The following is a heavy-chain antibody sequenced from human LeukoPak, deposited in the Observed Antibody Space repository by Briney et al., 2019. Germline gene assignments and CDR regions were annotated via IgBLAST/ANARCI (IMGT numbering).Heavy chain of an antibody. CDR2: ISRGNSYI. Sequence: GGSLRLSCAASGFTFSSYNMNWVRQAPGKGLEWVSSISRGNSYIYYADSLKGRFTISRDDAKSSLYLQVNRLRAEDTAVYYCARVGYYDSSGYYPVPFDIWGQGTLVTVSS. V-gene: IGHV3-21*01. J-gene: IGHJ4*02. CDR1: GFTFSSYN. CDR3: ARVGYYDSSGYYPVPFDI. D-gene: IGHD3-22*01.